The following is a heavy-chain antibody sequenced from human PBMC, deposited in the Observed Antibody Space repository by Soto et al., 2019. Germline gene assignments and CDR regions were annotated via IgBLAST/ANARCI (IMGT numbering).Heavy chain of an antibody. CDR2: INHSGTS. D-gene: IGHD3-10*01. J-gene: IGHJ6*02. Sequence: PTENRSLASTVCRESGGRAAMCWARQPPGKGREWLGEINHSGTSNYHPSLKSRVTIAVATSKNQFSLTVNSVTPADTAVYYCARGEITLLGGMDVWGQGTTVTVS. CDR1: RESGGRAA. CDR3: ARGEITLLGGMDV. V-gene: IGHV4-34*01.